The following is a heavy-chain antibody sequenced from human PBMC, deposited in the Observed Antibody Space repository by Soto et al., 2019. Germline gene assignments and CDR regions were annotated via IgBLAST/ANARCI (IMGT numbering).Heavy chain of an antibody. V-gene: IGHV4-59*01. CDR2: IYYDSGST. CDR3: ARRNYVGAFDI. J-gene: IGHJ3*02. CDR1: GDSISSYY. D-gene: IGHD1-7*01. Sequence: VQLQESGPGLVKPSETLSLTCTVSGDSISSYYWSWIRQPPGKGLEWIGYIYYDSGSTNYNPSLKSRVTISADTSKNQFSLKLSSVTAADTAVFYCARRNYVGAFDIWGQGTMVTVSS.